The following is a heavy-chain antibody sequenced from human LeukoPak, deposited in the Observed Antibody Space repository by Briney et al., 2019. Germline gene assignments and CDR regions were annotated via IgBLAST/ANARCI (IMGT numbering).Heavy chain of an antibody. D-gene: IGHD5-24*01. CDR1: GFTFSDYS. CDR3: ARDYKYAFDN. J-gene: IGHJ4*02. CDR2: IGIDSGNT. V-gene: IGHV3-48*01. Sequence: PGGSLRLSCAASGFTFSDYSMNWVRQAPGKGLEWISYIGIDSGNTNYADSAKGRFTISGDKAKNSLYLQMNSLRVEDTAVYYCARDYKYAFDNWGQGTLATVSS.